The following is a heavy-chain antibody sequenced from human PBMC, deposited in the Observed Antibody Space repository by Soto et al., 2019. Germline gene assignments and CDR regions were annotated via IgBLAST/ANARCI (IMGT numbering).Heavy chain of an antibody. V-gene: IGHV4-31*03. CDR2: IFYSGST. CDR3: ARAPGDYFDY. Sequence: SETLSLTCTVSGGSIGSGGYYWSWIRQHPGKGLEWIGYIFYSGSTYYNPSLKSRVAISVGTSKNQFSLKLSSVTAADTAVYYCARAPGDYFDYWGQGTLVTVSS. J-gene: IGHJ4*02. CDR1: GGSIGSGGYY.